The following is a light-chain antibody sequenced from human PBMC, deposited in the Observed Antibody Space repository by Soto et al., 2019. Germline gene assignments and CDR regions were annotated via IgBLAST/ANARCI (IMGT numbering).Light chain of an antibody. Sequence: QCGLTQPGSVSGSPGQSITISCIGTSSEVGSYNVVSWYEQHLGKARKVLLYEVSERPSGVSNRFSGSKSGNTASLPISGLQAEDEAECYCCSYAGSRTHVLFGGGTKVTVL. CDR2: EVS. CDR3: CSYAGSRTHVL. V-gene: IGLV2-23*02. J-gene: IGLJ2*01. CDR1: SSEVGSYNV.